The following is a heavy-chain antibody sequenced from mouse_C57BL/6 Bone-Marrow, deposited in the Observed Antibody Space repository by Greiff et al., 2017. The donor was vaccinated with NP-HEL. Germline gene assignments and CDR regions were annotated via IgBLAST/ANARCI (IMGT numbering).Heavy chain of an antibody. CDR1: GFTFSSYA. Sequence: EVQLVESGGGLVKPGGSLKLSCAASGFTFSSYAMSWVRQTPEKRLEWVATISDGGSYTYYPDNVKGRFTISSDNAKNNLYLQMSHLKSETTAMYYTANHPDYYGSSYWYIDVWDWGTAVTVSA. J-gene: IGHJ1*01. CDR3: ANHPDYYGSSYWYIDV. CDR2: ISDGGSYT. D-gene: IGHD1-1*01. V-gene: IGHV5-4*01.